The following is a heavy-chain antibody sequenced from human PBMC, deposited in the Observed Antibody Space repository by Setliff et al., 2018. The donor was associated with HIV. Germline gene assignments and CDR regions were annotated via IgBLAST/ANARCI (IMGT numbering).Heavy chain of an antibody. J-gene: IGHJ6*02. CDR2: ISGDTGDI. V-gene: IGHV1-18*01. Sequence: ASVKVSCKASGYTISTHGVSWVRHVPGHGREWMGWISGDTGDIKYSQRFEGRLTMTTETPTNTAYMELRSLRSDDTAVYYCAIDGLSYNILPGSIAYFHSGMDVWGQGTTVTVSS. CDR1: GYTISTHG. CDR3: AIDGLSYNILPGSIAYFHSGMDV. D-gene: IGHD3-9*01.